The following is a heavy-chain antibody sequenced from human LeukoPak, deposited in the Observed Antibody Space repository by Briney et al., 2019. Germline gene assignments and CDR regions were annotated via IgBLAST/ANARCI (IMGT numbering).Heavy chain of an antibody. J-gene: IGHJ4*02. Sequence: GGSLRLSRAASGFTFSSYSMNWVRQAPGKGLEWVSSISSSSSYIYYADSVKGRFTISRDNAKNSLYLQMNSLRAEDTAVYYCARDYSGYDYAFDYWGQGTLVTVSS. V-gene: IGHV3-21*01. CDR3: ARDYSGYDYAFDY. CDR2: ISSSSSYI. CDR1: GFTFSSYS. D-gene: IGHD5-12*01.